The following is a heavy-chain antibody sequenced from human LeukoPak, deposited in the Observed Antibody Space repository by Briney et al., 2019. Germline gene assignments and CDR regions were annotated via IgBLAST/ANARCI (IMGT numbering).Heavy chain of an antibody. CDR2: IYSSGST. V-gene: IGHV4-4*08. J-gene: IGHJ4*02. Sequence: SETLSLTCTVSGGSISSYYWSWIRQPPGKGLEWIGRIYSSGSTNYNPSLKSRVTISVDTSKNQFSLKLSSVTAADTAVYYCARGDYCSGGNCYFYWGQGTLVTVSS. D-gene: IGHD2-15*01. CDR1: GGSISSYY. CDR3: ARGDYCSGGNCYFY.